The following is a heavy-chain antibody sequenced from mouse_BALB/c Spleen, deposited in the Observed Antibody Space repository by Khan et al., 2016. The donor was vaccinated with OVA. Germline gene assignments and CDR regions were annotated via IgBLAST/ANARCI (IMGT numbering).Heavy chain of an antibody. V-gene: IGHV5-17*02. Sequence: EVELVESGGGLVQPGGSRKLSCAASGFTFSSFGMHWVRQAREKGLEWVAYISSGSSSIYYADTVKGRFTISRDNPKNTLFLQMTSLRSEDTAMYYCAREDYGQWYFDVWGAGTTVTVSS. CDR3: AREDYGQWYFDV. CDR2: ISSGSSSI. J-gene: IGHJ1*01. D-gene: IGHD1-1*02. CDR1: GFTFSSFG.